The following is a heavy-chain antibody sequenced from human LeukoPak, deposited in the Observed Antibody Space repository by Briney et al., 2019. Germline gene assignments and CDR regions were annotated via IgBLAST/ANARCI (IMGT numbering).Heavy chain of an antibody. V-gene: IGHV3-23*01. CDR1: GFTFSSYA. D-gene: IGHD3-22*01. CDR2: ISGSGGST. Sequence: GGSLRLSCAASGFTFSSYAMSWVRQAPGKGLEWVSAISGSGGSTYYADSVKGRFTISRDNSKNTLYLQMNSLRAEDTAVYYCAKAPRKYYCDSSGYYVFDYWGQGTLVTVSS. CDR3: AKAPRKYYCDSSGYYVFDY. J-gene: IGHJ4*02.